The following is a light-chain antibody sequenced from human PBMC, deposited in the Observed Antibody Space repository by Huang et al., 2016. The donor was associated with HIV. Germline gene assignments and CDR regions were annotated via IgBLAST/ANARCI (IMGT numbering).Light chain of an antibody. CDR3: QQSYITPPFT. CDR2: PAA. J-gene: IGKJ3*01. V-gene: IGKV1-39*01. Sequence: DIQMTQSPSSLSASVGDRVTITCRASQSISSHFNWYHQKPDKAPKLLIHPAASLQSGVAARFSGSGSGTDFTLTISGLQPEDFGTYFCQQSYITPPFTFGPGTKVDIK. CDR1: QSISSH.